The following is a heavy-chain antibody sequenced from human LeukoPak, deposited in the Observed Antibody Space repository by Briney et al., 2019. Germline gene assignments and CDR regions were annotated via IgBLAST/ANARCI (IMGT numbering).Heavy chain of an antibody. D-gene: IGHD5-12*01. Sequence: SETLSLTCTVSGGSISSGDYYWSWIRQPPGKGLEWIGYIYYSGSTYYNPSLKSRVTISVDTSKNQFSLKPSSVTAADTAVYYCATRFVDNSLGGAGDAFDIWGQGTMVTVSS. CDR3: ATRFVDNSLGGAGDAFDI. CDR1: GGSISSGDYY. CDR2: IYYSGST. V-gene: IGHV4-30-4*01. J-gene: IGHJ3*02.